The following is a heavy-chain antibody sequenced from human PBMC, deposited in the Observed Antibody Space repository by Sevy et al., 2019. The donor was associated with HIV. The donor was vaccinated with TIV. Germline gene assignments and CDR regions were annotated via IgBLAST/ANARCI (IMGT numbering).Heavy chain of an antibody. V-gene: IGHV1-2*02. Sequence: ASVKVSCKASGYSFTAYYIHWVRQAPGQGLEWMGWINPNSDGTNYAQKFQGRVTMTSDASINTASMELTRLRSVDTAVYYCTRGRMIFGSGPPDSWGQGTLVTISS. CDR3: TRGRMIFGSGPPDS. D-gene: IGHD2-15*01. CDR1: GYSFTAYY. CDR2: INPNSDGT. J-gene: IGHJ4*02.